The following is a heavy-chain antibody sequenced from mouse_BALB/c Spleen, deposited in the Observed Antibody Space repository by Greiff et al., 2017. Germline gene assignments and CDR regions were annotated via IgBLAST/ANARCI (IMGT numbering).Heavy chain of an antibody. D-gene: IGHD2-1*01. CDR3: ARDLPDYYAMDY. V-gene: IGHV5-6*01. J-gene: IGHJ4*01. CDR1: GFTFSSYG. CDR2: ISSGGSYT. Sequence: EVKLVESGGDLVKPGGSLKLSCAASGFTFSSYGMSWVRQTPDKRLEWVATISSGGSYTYYPDSVKGRFTISRDNAKNTLYLQMSSLKSEDTAMYYCARDLPDYYAMDYWGQGTSVTVSS.